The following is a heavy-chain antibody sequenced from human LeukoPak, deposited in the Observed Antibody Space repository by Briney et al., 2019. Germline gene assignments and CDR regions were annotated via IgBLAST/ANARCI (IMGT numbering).Heavy chain of an antibody. J-gene: IGHJ4*02. Sequence: VASVKVSCKASGGTFSSYAISWVRQAPGQGLEWMGGIIPIFGTANYAQKFQGRVTITADESTSTAYMELSSLRSEDTAGYYCAXXSXXLGLDYWGQGTLVTVSS. CDR3: AXXSXXLGLDY. CDR2: IIPIFGTA. V-gene: IGHV1-69*13. D-gene: IGHD3-16*01. CDR1: GGTFSSYA.